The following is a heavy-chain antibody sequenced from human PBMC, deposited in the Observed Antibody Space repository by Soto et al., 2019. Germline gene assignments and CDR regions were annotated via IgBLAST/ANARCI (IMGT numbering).Heavy chain of an antibody. CDR2: ISYDGSNK. CDR1: GFTFSSYA. Sequence: GGSLRLSCAASGFTFSSYAMHWVRQAPGKGLEWVAVISYDGSNKYYADSVKGRFTISRDNSKNTLYLQMNSLRAEDTAVYYCARDRVAAAGQTYYYYGMGVWGQGTTVTVSS. V-gene: IGHV3-30-3*01. D-gene: IGHD6-13*01. J-gene: IGHJ6*02. CDR3: ARDRVAAAGQTYYYYGMGV.